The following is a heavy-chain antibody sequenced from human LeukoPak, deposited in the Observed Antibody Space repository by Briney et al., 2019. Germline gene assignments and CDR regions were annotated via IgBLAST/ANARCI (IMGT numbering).Heavy chain of an antibody. J-gene: IGHJ2*01. D-gene: IGHD3-22*01. CDR2: IRYDGSNE. CDR1: GFTFSSYG. Sequence: GGSLRLSCAASGFTFSSYGMHWVRQAPGKGLEWVAFIRYDGSNEYYADSVKGRFTISRDNSKNTLYLQMNSLRAEDTAVYHCAKPLHYYDSSGYPDWYFDLWGRGTLVTVSS. V-gene: IGHV3-30*02. CDR3: AKPLHYYDSSGYPDWYFDL.